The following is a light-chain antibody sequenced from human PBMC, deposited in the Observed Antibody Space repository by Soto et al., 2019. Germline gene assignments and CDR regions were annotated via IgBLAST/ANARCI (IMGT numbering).Light chain of an antibody. J-gene: IGLJ3*02. V-gene: IGLV7-46*01. CDR1: AGPVTSRHY. Sequence: QAVVTQEPSLTVSPGGTVTLTCASSAGPVTSRHYPYWFQQKPGQAPRALIYDTSNKHPWTPARFSGSLLGGTPALILSGAQPEDEADYYCSRSYSGVRVFGGGTKLTVL. CDR3: SRSYSGVRV. CDR2: DTS.